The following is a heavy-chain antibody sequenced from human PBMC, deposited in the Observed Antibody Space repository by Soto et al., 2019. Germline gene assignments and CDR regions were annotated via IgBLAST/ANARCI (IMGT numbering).Heavy chain of an antibody. Sequence: GGSLRLSCAASGFTFRNHAMVWVRQAPEKGLESIACISGSDGRTYYADSVKGRFTISRDNAKNTLYLQMNSLRDEDTAVYYCASELAAINWFDPWGQGTLVTVSS. CDR3: ASELAAINWFDP. J-gene: IGHJ5*02. CDR1: GFTFRNHA. V-gene: IGHV3-23*01. D-gene: IGHD1-1*01. CDR2: ISGSDGRT.